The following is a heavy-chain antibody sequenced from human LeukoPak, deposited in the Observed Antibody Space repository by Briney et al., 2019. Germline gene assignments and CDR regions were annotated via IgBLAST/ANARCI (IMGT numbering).Heavy chain of an antibody. D-gene: IGHD6-6*01. V-gene: IGHV4-34*01. J-gene: IGHJ4*02. CDR1: GGSFSGYY. Sequence: SETLSLTCATYGGSFSGYYWSWVRQPPGKGLEWIGEINHSGSTNYNPSLKSRVTISVDTSKNQFSLKLSSVTAADTAVYYCARGLGYSSSLLPGGYWGQGTLVTVSS. CDR3: ARGLGYSSSLLPGGY. CDR2: INHSGST.